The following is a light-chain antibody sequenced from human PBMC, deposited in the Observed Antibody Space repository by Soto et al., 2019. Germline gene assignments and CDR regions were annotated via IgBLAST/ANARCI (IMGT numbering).Light chain of an antibody. CDR1: NIGSRS. J-gene: IGLJ2*01. V-gene: IGLV3-21*04. CDR2: YDS. CDR3: QVWDSGSDHGV. Sequence: SYELTQPPSVSVAPGKTARITCGGNNIGSRSVHWYQQKPGQAPVLLIYYDSDRPSGIPERFSGSNSGNTATLTISRVEAGDEADYHCQVWDSGSDHGVFGGGTQLTVL.